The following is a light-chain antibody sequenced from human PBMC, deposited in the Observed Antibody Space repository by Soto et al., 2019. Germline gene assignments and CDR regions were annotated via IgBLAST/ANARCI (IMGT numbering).Light chain of an antibody. Sequence: IVMTQSPATLSVSPGERATLSCRASHSVGSNVAWYQQKPGQAPRLLIYVASTRATGIPARFSGSGSGTEFTLTISRLEPEDFAVYYCQQYGTSPRTFGQGTKVEIK. CDR3: QQYGTSPRT. CDR1: HSVGSN. J-gene: IGKJ1*01. CDR2: VAS. V-gene: IGKV3-15*01.